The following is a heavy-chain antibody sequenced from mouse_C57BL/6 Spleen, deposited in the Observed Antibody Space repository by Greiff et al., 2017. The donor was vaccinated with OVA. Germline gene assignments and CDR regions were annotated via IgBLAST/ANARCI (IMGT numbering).Heavy chain of an antibody. Sequence: DVQLQESGPGLVKPSQSLSLTCSVTGYSITSGYYWNWIRQFPGNKLEWMGYISYDGSNNYNPSLKNRISITRDTSKNQFFLKLNSVTTEDTATYYCAREDGYYGWYFDVWGTGTTVTVSS. CDR1: GYSITSGYY. CDR3: AREDGYYGWYFDV. V-gene: IGHV3-6*01. J-gene: IGHJ1*03. CDR2: ISYDGSN. D-gene: IGHD2-3*01.